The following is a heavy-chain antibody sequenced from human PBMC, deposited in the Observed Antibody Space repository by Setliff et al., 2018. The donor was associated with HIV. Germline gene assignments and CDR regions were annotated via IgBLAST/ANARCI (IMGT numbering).Heavy chain of an antibody. D-gene: IGHD5-12*01. CDR2: INAGNGNR. CDR3: ARVANNRLQFFDH. V-gene: IGHV1-3*01. Sequence: ASVKVSCKTSGYTFKSYDINWVRQAPGQRPEWMARINAGNGNREYSPKFQGRVTITADTSASTMYMELSSLRSEDTAVYYCARVANNRLQFFDHWGQGTLVTVSS. CDR1: GYTFKSYD. J-gene: IGHJ4*02.